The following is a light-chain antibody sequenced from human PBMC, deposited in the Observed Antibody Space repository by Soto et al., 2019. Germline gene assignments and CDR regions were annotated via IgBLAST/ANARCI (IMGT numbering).Light chain of an antibody. V-gene: IGKV1-39*01. CDR1: QTISNY. Sequence: DIQMTQSPSSLSASVGDRVTITCRASQTISNYLNWYQQKPGTAPKLLTFAASRLQSVVPSRFIGSGSGTAFTLTISSLKPEDCATYYCQQSYSTPYTFGQGTKMEIK. J-gene: IGKJ2*01. CDR3: QQSYSTPYT. CDR2: AAS.